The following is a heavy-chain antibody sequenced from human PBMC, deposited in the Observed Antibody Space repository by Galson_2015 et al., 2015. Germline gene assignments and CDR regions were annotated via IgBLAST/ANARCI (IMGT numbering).Heavy chain of an antibody. J-gene: IGHJ4*02. CDR2: IYYSGST. Sequence: IRQPPGKGLEWIGYIYYSGSTNYNPSLKSRVTISVDTSKNQFSLKLSSVTAADTAVYYCARDSGSYYFDYWGQGTLVTVSS. D-gene: IGHD1-26*01. V-gene: IGHV4-59*01. CDR3: ARDSGSYYFDY.